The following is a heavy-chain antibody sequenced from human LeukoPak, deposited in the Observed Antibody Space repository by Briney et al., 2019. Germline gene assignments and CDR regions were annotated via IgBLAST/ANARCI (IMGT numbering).Heavy chain of an antibody. V-gene: IGHV4-59*01. CDR1: GGSISSYY. J-gene: IGHJ5*02. Sequence: SETLSLTCTVSGGSISSYYWSRIRQPPGKGLEWIGYIYYSGSTNYNPSLKSRVTISVDTSKNQFSLKLSSVTAADTAVYYCARLARRSWFDPWGQGTLVTVSS. CDR3: ARLARRSWFDP. CDR2: IYYSGST.